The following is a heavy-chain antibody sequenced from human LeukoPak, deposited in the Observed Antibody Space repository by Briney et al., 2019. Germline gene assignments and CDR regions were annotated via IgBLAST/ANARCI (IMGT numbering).Heavy chain of an antibody. CDR2: IRSKAYGGTT. J-gene: IGHJ4*02. V-gene: IGHV3-49*04. D-gene: IGHD2-15*01. CDR1: GFTFGDYA. CDR3: TRVSLVAASVFFDY. Sequence: PGRSLRLSCTASGFTFGDYAMSWVRQAPGKGLEWVSFIRSKAYGGTTEYAASVKGRFTISRDDSKSIAYLQMISLKTEDTAVYYCTRVSLVAASVFFDYWGQGTLVTVSS.